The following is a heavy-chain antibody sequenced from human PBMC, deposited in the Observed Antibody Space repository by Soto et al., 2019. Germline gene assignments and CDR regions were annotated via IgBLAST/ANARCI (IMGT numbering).Heavy chain of an antibody. D-gene: IGHD6-13*01. CDR2: ISYDGSNK. CDR1: GFTFSSYG. CDR3: AKVPSIAAAALGH. J-gene: IGHJ4*02. V-gene: IGHV3-30*18. Sequence: QPGVSLRLSCAASGFTFSSYGMHWVRQAPGKGLEWVAVISYDGSNKYYADSVKGRFTISRDNSKNTLYLQMNSLRAEDTAVYYCAKVPSIAAAALGHWGQGTLVTVSS.